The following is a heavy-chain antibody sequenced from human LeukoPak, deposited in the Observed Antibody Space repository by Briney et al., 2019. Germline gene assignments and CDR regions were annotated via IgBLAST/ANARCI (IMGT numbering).Heavy chain of an antibody. Sequence: SETLSLTCTVSGGSISSSRYYWGWIRQPPGKGLEWIGSIYYSGSTYYNPSLKSRLTISVDTSKNQFSLKLSSVTAADTAVYYCARGTNYYDSSGYYYYYYYMDVWGKGTTVTISS. CDR2: IYYSGST. V-gene: IGHV4-39*07. CDR1: GGSISSSRYY. J-gene: IGHJ6*03. CDR3: ARGTNYYDSSGYYYYYYYMDV. D-gene: IGHD3-22*01.